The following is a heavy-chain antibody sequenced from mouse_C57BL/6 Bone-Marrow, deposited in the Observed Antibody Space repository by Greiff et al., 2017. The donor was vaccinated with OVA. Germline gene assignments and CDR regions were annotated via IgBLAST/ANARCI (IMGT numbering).Heavy chain of an antibody. D-gene: IGHD1-1*01. CDR3: ARGNFGSSFYAMDY. Sequence: VQLQQSVAELVRPGASVKLSCTASGFNIKNTYMHWVKQRPEQGLEWIGRIDPANDNTKYAPKFQGKATMTADTSSNTAYLQLSSLSSEDTAVYCCARGNFGSSFYAMDYRGQGTSVTVSS. V-gene: IGHV14-3*01. CDR2: IDPANDNT. CDR1: GFNIKNTY. J-gene: IGHJ4*01.